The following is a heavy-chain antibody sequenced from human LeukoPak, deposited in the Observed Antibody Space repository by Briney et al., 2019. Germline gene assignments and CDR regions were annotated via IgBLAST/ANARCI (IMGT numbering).Heavy chain of an antibody. V-gene: IGHV3-74*01. J-gene: IGHJ4*02. CDR2: NNSDGSRT. D-gene: IGHD5-18*01. CDR1: GLTLSSQW. Sequence: PGGSMRPSCAPSGLTLSSQWMQWVRPPPGRGRVWVSRNNSDGSRTRHPDSVKGRFSLPRDNAKHTLYLQMDSLRADDPAVYYCARRRYSYRYPFEHGGLGTLVRVPS. CDR3: ARRRYSYRYPFEH.